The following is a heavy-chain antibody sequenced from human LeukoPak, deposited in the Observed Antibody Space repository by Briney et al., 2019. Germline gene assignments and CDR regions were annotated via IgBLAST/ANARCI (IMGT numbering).Heavy chain of an antibody. V-gene: IGHV3-23*01. Sequence: GGSLRLSCVASGITFSSYAMSWVRQAPGKGLEWVSAINGGADSTYYADSVKGRFTISRDNSKNTLFLQMNSLGVEDTAVYYCAKWGAQSGNYRVVDCWGRGTLVTVSS. CDR2: INGGADST. J-gene: IGHJ4*02. CDR3: AKWGAQSGNYRVVDC. D-gene: IGHD3-10*01. CDR1: GITFSSYA.